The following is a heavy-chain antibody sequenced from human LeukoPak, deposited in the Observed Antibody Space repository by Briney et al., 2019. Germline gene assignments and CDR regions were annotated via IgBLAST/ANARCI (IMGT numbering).Heavy chain of an antibody. CDR2: INPNSGGT. CDR1: GYTFTGYY. Sequence: ASVKVSCKASGYTFTGYYMHWVRQAPGQGLEWMGWINPNSGGTNYAQKFQGRVTMTRDTSISTAYMELSRLRSDDTAVYYCARGLSVAAAGTEWFDPWGQGTLVTVSS. J-gene: IGHJ5*02. D-gene: IGHD6-13*01. CDR3: ARGLSVAAAGTEWFDP. V-gene: IGHV1-2*02.